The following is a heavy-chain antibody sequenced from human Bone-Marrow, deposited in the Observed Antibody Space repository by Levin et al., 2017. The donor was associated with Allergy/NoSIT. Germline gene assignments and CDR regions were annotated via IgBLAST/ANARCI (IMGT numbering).Heavy chain of an antibody. J-gene: IGHJ4*02. V-gene: IGHV3-30*04. CDR2: ISNTGKNK. CDR1: GFIFSDYG. CDR3: ARDSSGSYYGDFDF. Sequence: GGSLRLSCEDSGFIFSDYGVHWVRQAPGKGLEWVSVISNTGKNKYYADSVRGRFTVSRDHSKNMVFLEMISVRPEDTALYYCARDSSGSYYGDFDFWGQGILVTVSS. D-gene: IGHD1-26*01.